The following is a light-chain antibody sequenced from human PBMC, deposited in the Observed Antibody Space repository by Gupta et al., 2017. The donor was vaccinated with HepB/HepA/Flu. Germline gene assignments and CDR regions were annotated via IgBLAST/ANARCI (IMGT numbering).Light chain of an antibody. Sequence: QSALTQPASVSGSPGQSITISCTGTDSDVGSHDYVAWYQQHPDRAPKLVIYNVNSRPSGVSSRFSGSKSGVTASLTISGRQLEDEAAYYCGSYRSGTTLVFGGGTQLTVL. CDR1: DSDVGSHDY. CDR3: GSYRSGTTLV. CDR2: NVN. V-gene: IGLV2-14*03. J-gene: IGLJ2*01.